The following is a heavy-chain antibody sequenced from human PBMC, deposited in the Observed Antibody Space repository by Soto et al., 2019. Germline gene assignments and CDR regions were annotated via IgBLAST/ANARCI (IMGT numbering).Heavy chain of an antibody. CDR3: ARLTIFGVVTPFCGMVV. J-gene: IGHJ6*02. D-gene: IGHD3-3*01. Sequence: ASVKVSCKASGYTFTSYDINWVRQATGQGLEWMGWMNPNSGNTGYAQKFQGRVTMTRNTSISTAYMELSSLRSEDTAVNYGARLTIFGVVTPFCGMVVCGQVXTVTVSS. CDR2: MNPNSGNT. V-gene: IGHV1-8*01. CDR1: GYTFTSYD.